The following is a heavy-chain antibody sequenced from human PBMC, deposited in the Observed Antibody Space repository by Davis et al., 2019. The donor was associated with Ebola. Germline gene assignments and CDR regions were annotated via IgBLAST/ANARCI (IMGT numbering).Heavy chain of an antibody. J-gene: IGHJ6*02. CDR2: ISYDGSNK. CDR1: GFTFSSYS. CDR3: ARDLTGRGEAVLDV. V-gene: IGHV3-30*03. D-gene: IGHD3-10*01. Sequence: GGSLRLSCAASGFTFSSYSMNWVRQAPGKGLEWVAVISYDGSNKYYADSVKGRFTISRDNSKNTLYLQMNSLRAEDTAVYYCARDLTGRGEAVLDVWGQGTTVTVSS.